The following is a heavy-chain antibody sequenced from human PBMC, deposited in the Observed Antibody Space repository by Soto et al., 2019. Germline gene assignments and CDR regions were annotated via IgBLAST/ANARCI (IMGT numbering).Heavy chain of an antibody. V-gene: IGHV3-53*01. Sequence: GGSLILSCAASGFTVSSNYMSWVRQAPGKGLEWVSVIYSGGSTYYADSVKGRFTISRDNSKNTLYLQMNSLRAEDTAVYYCARDLARGYFDYWGQGTLVTVSS. CDR3: ARDLARGYFDY. CDR1: GFTVSSNY. CDR2: IYSGGST. D-gene: IGHD3-10*01. J-gene: IGHJ4*02.